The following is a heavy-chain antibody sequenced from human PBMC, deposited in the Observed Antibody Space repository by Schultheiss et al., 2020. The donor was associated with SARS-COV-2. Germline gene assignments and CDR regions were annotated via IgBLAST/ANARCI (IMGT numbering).Heavy chain of an antibody. CDR1: GGSISSSSYY. Sequence: SETLSLTCTVSGGSISSSSYYWGWIRQPPGKGLEWIGSIYYSGSTYYNPSLKSRVTISVDTSKNQFSLKLSSVTAADTAVYYCARDPERLGPWGQGTLVTVSS. V-gene: IGHV4-39*07. CDR2: IYYSGST. J-gene: IGHJ5*02. CDR3: ARDPERLGP. D-gene: IGHD1-1*01.